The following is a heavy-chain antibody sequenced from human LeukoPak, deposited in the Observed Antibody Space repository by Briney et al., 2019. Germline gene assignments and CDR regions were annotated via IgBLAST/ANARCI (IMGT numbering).Heavy chain of an antibody. V-gene: IGHV3-48*04. CDR3: ARQAYYYDSSGYNFDY. CDR2: ISSSSSTI. D-gene: IGHD3-22*01. J-gene: IGHJ4*02. CDR1: GFTFSSYS. Sequence: GSLRLSCAASGFTFSSYSMNWVRQAPGKGLEWVSYISSSSSTIYYADSVKGRFTISRDNAKNSLYLQMNSLRAEDTAVYYCARQAYYYDSSGYNFDYWGQGNLVTVSS.